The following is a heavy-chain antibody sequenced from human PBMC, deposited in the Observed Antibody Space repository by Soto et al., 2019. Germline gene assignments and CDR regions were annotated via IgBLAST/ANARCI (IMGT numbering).Heavy chain of an antibody. V-gene: IGHV3-21*01. J-gene: IGHJ4*02. CDR1: GFTFSSYS. CDR3: ARDLRGYCSGGSCYSGLDY. Sequence: EVQLVESGGGLVKPGGPLRLSCAASGFTFSSYSMNWVRQAPGKGLEWVSSISSSSSYIYYADSVKGRFTISRDNAKNSLYLQMNSLRTEDTAVYYCARDLRGYCSGGSCYSGLDYWGQGTLVTVSS. CDR2: ISSSSSYI. D-gene: IGHD2-15*01.